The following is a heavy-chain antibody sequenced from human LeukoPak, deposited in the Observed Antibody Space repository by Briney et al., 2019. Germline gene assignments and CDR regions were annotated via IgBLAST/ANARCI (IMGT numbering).Heavy chain of an antibody. CDR1: GFTFSSYA. CDR3: ANFGSGSWYYFDY. V-gene: IGHV3-23*01. J-gene: IGHJ4*02. CDR2: ISGSGGST. Sequence: GGSLRLSCAASGFTFSSYAMSWVRQAPGKGLEPVSAISGSGGSTYYADSVKGRFTPSRDNSKNTLYLQMNSLRAEDTAVYYCANFGSGSWYYFDYWGQGTLVTVSS. D-gene: IGHD1-26*01.